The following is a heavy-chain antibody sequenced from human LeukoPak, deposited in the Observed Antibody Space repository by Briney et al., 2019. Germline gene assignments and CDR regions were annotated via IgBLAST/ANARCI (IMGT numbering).Heavy chain of an antibody. CDR2: ISAYNGNT. V-gene: IGHV1-18*01. J-gene: IGHJ4*02. Sequence: ASVKLSCNASGYTFTSYAIGWVRQAPGQGLEWVGCISAYNGNTNYAQKLQRRVTMTTDTSTSTAYMELRSLRSDDTAVYYCARDPSLGVVKPYFDYWGQGTLVTVSS. CDR3: ARDPSLGVVKPYFDY. CDR1: GYTFTSYA. D-gene: IGHD3-3*01.